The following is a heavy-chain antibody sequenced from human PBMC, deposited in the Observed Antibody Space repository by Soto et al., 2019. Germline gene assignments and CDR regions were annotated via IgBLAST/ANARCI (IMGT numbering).Heavy chain of an antibody. V-gene: IGHV1-8*01. CDR3: ARAWYYDFWSGLGAERDYYYGMDV. Sequence: ASVKVSCKASGYTFTSYDINWVRQATGQGLEWMGWMNPNSGNTGYAQKFQGRVTMTRDTSTSTAYMELRSLRSDDTAVYYCARAWYYDFWSGLGAERDYYYGMDVWGQGTTITVSS. D-gene: IGHD3-3*01. CDR1: GYTFTSYD. J-gene: IGHJ6*02. CDR2: MNPNSGNT.